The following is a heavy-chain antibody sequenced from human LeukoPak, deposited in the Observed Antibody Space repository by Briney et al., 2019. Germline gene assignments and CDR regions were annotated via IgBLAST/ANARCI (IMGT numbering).Heavy chain of an antibody. J-gene: IGHJ6*02. CDR2: ISSSSSTI. V-gene: IGHV3-48*04. D-gene: IGHD6-13*01. CDR3: ARAGIAAAGTRIGYYYGMDV. CDR1: GFTFSSYA. Sequence: PGGSLRLSCAASGFTFSSYAMSWVRQAPGKGLEWVSYISSSSSTIYYADSVKGRFTISRDNAKNSLYLQMNSLRAEDTAVYYCARAGIAAAGTRIGYYYGMDVWGQGTTVTVSS.